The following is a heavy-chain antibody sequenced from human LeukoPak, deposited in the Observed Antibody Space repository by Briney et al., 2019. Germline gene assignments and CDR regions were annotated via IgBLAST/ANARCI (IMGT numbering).Heavy chain of an antibody. CDR1: SCCISKYE. V-gene: IGHV5-51*01. CDR3: ARQYYGDVKWFDP. D-gene: IGHD4-17*01. Sequence: EALMSFCWASSCCISKYEVSCVGRMAAEEVVLLGIISSGDSDSRYSPSFEGQVTISADKSISTVYLQWSSLKASDTDMYYCARQYYGDVKWFDPWRQGTVVSV. J-gene: IGHJ5*02. CDR2: ISSGDSDS.